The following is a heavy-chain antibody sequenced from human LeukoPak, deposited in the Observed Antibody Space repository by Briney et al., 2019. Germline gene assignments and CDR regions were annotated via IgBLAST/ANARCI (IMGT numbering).Heavy chain of an antibody. Sequence: GGSLRLSCAASGFTFSSYSMNWVRQAPGKGLEWVSSISSSSSHIYYADSVKGRFTISRDNAKNSLYLQMNSLRAEDTAVYYCARDSAMAHNYWGQGTLVTVSS. CDR3: ARDSAMAHNY. J-gene: IGHJ4*02. V-gene: IGHV3-21*01. CDR1: GFTFSSYS. D-gene: IGHD5-18*01. CDR2: ISSSSSHI.